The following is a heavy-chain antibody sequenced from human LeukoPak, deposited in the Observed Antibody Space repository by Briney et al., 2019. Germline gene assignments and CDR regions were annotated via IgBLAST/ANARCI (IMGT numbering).Heavy chain of an antibody. D-gene: IGHD3-10*01. CDR2: ISGSGGST. CDR3: ARGYYYGSGSSNWFDP. J-gene: IGHJ5*02. CDR1: GFTFSSCA. V-gene: IGHV3-23*01. Sequence: PGGSLRLSCAASGFTFSSCAMSWVRQAPGKGLEWVSAISGSGGSTYYADSVKARFTISRDNSKNTLYLQMNSLRAEDKAVYYCARGYYYGSGSSNWFDPWGQGTLVTVSS.